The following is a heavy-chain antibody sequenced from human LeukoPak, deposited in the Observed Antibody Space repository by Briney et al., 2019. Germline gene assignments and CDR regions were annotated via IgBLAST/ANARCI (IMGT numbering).Heavy chain of an antibody. CDR3: ARVIIAAAGTGWFDP. D-gene: IGHD6-13*01. J-gene: IGHJ5*02. V-gene: IGHV1-18*01. CDR1: GYTFTSYG. Sequence: GASVKASCKASGYTFTSYGISWVRQAPGQGLEWMGWISAYNGNTNYAQKLQGRVTMTTDTSTSTAYMELRSLRSDDTAVYYCARVIIAAAGTGWFDPWGQGTLVTVSS. CDR2: ISAYNGNT.